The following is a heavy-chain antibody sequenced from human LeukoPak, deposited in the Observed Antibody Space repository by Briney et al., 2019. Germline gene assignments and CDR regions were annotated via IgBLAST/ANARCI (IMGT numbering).Heavy chain of an antibody. V-gene: IGHV3-23*01. Sequence: GGSLRLSCAASGITFSSYAMSWVRQAPGKGLEWVSAISAGGVSTYYADSVKGRFTISRDNSKNTLYLQMNSLRAEDTAVYYCARHFGVITKGVYYYYYGMDVWGQGTTVTVSS. CDR1: GITFSSYA. CDR2: ISAGGVST. J-gene: IGHJ6*02. CDR3: ARHFGVITKGVYYYYYGMDV. D-gene: IGHD3-3*01.